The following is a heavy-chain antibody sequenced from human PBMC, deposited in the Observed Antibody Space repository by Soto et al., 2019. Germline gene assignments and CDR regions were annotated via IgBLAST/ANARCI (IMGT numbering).Heavy chain of an antibody. CDR1: GFTFSRYD. CDR3: AKEGYYETPNFDL. J-gene: IGHJ4*02. D-gene: IGHD3-22*01. V-gene: IGHV3-23*01. Sequence: PGGSLRLSCAASGFTFSRYDMSWVRQAPGKGLEWVSGISGSSGTTYYADSVKGRFTISRDNSKNTLYLQMNSLRAEDTAVYYCAKEGYYETPNFDLWGQGTLVTVSS. CDR2: ISGSSGTT.